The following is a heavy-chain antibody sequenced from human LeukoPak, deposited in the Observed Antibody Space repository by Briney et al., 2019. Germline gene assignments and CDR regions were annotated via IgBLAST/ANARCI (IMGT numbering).Heavy chain of an antibody. CDR3: ARGGYCSSTSCYAGYYYYYYMDV. CDR1: GGAISSYY. CDR2: IYHSGYT. Sequence: SETLSLTCTVSGGAISSYYWNWIRQSPGKGLEWIGYIYHSGYTNYNPSLKSRVTISVDTSKNQFSLKLTSVTAADTAVYYCARGGYCSSTSCYAGYYYYYYMDVWGKGTTVTISS. V-gene: IGHV4-59*01. J-gene: IGHJ6*03. D-gene: IGHD2-2*01.